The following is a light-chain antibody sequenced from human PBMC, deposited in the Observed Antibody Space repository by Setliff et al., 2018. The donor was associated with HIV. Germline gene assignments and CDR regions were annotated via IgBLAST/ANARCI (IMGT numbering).Light chain of an antibody. J-gene: IGLJ1*01. CDR3: CSYAGSSTTYV. Sequence: QSALTQPASVSGSPGQSITISCTGTSSDVGSYNLVSWYQQLPGKAPKLMIYEGSKRPSGVSNRFSGSKSGNTASLTISGLQAEDEADYYCCSYAGSSTTYVFGTGTKVTVL. V-gene: IGLV2-23*01. CDR1: SSDVGSYNL. CDR2: EGS.